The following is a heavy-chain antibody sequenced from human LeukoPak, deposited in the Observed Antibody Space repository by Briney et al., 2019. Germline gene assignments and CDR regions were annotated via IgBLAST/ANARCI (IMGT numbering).Heavy chain of an antibody. V-gene: IGHV3-23*01. J-gene: IGHJ4*02. CDR3: AKDPGYGAR. Sequence: GGSLRLSCAASGFTFSSNSMNWVRQAPGKGLEWVSIISGHGGSTYYADSVKGWFTISRDNSKNTIYLQMNSLRAEDTAVYYCAKDPGYGARWGQGTLVTVSS. CDR1: GFTFSSNS. CDR2: ISGHGGST. D-gene: IGHD1-1*01.